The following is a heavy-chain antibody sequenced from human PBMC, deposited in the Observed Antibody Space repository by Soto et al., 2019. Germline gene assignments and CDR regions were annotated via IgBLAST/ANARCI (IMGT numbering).Heavy chain of an antibody. CDR3: ARGLGSFTAEYNWFDP. Sequence: SETLSLTCTVSGGSISSGGYYWSWIRQHPGKGLEWIGYIYYSGSTYYNPSLKSRVTISVDTSKNQFTLKLSSVTAADTAVYYCARGLGSFTAEYNWFDPWGQGTLVTVSS. J-gene: IGHJ5*02. V-gene: IGHV4-31*03. D-gene: IGHD1-26*01. CDR2: IYYSGST. CDR1: GGSISSGGYY.